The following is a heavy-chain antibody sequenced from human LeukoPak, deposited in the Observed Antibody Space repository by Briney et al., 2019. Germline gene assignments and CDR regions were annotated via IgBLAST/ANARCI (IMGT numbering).Heavy chain of an antibody. D-gene: IGHD4-17*01. Sequence: SETLSLTCTVSGGSISSGSYYWSWIRQPAGKGLEWIGRIYTSGSTIYNPSLKTRVTISVDTSKNQFSLKLSSVTAADTAVYYCVRTVIPGWFDPWGQGTLVTVSS. CDR3: VRTVIPGWFDP. V-gene: IGHV4-61*02. J-gene: IGHJ5*02. CDR2: IYTSGST. CDR1: GGSISSGSYY.